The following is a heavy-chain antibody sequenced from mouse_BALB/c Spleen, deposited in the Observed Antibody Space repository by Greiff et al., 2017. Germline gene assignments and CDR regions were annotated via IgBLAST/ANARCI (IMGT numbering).Heavy chain of an antibody. Sequence: EVKLVESGGGLVQPGGSLRLSCATSGFTFSDFYMEWVRQPPGKRLEWIAASRNKANDYTTEYSASVKGRFIVSRDTSQSILYLQMNALRAEDTAIYYCARGSYYYGRSYRFAYWGQGTLVTVSA. CDR3: ARGSYYYGRSYRFAY. J-gene: IGHJ3*01. D-gene: IGHD1-1*01. CDR1: GFTFSDFY. CDR2: SRNKANDYTT. V-gene: IGHV7-1*02.